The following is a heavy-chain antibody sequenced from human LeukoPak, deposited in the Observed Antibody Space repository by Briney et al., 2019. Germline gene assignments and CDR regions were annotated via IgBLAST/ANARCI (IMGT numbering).Heavy chain of an antibody. CDR2: ITDNGWTS. D-gene: IGHD3-3*01. J-gene: IGHJ4*02. CDR3: VKGLRLGPNCFPSFGLGSD. Sequence: GGSLRLSCTASEFIFPNYAMNWVRQAPGKALEWVSGITDNGWTSYYTDSVRGRFSISRDDSKNTLYLQMDSLRAEDTAVYYCVKGLRLGPNCFPSFGLGSDWGQGPLVTVSS. CDR1: EFIFPNYA. V-gene: IGHV3-23*01.